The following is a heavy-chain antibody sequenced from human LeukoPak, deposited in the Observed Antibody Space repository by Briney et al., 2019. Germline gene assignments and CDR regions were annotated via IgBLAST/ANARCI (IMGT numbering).Heavy chain of an antibody. D-gene: IGHD3-3*01. V-gene: IGHV4-59*08. CDR1: GGSISSYY. Sequence: SETLSLTCTVSGGSISSYYWSWIRQPPGKGLEWIGYIYYSGSTNYNPSLKSRVTISVDTSKNQFSLKLSSVTAADTAVYFCARVRSGVVINYYYYYMDVWGKGTTVTVSS. CDR3: ARVRSGVVINYYYYYMDV. J-gene: IGHJ6*03. CDR2: IYYSGST.